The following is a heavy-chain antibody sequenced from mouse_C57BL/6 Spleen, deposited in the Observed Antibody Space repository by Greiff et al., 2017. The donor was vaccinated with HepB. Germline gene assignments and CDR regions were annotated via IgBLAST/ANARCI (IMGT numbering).Heavy chain of an antibody. D-gene: IGHD1-1*01. CDR1: GYTFTDYE. Sequence: QVHVKQSGAELVRPGASVTLSCKASGYTFTDYEMRWVKQTPVHGLEWIGAIDPETGDTDYNQKFKGKAILTADKSSSTAYMELRSLTSEDSAVYYCTRSIVASSDMDSWGQGPAVTVSS. V-gene: IGHV1-15*01. CDR3: TRSIVASSDMDS. J-gene: IGHJ4*01. CDR2: IDPETGDT.